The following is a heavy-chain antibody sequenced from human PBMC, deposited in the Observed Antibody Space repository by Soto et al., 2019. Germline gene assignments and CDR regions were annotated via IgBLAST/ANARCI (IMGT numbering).Heavy chain of an antibody. CDR1: EVTIGSWS. CDR3: ATAEVDY. Sequence: GLMRLACAVAEVTIGSWSLHWVRQAPGKGLEWVSRMNSDGSSTNYADSVKGRFTVSRDNAKNTLYLQMNSLRAEDTAVYYCATAEVDYWGPGTLLTVSS. V-gene: IGHV3-74*01. J-gene: IGHJ4*02. CDR2: MNSDGSST.